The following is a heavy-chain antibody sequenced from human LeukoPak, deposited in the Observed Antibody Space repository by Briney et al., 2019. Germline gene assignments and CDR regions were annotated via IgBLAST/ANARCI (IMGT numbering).Heavy chain of an antibody. Sequence: PSETLYLTCAVYGGSFSGYYWSWIRQPPGKGLEWIGEINHSGSTNYNPSLKSRVTISVDTSKNQFSLKLSSVTAADTAVYYCARGHVLLWFGELYYGNWFDPWGQGTLVTVSS. CDR1: GGSFSGYY. CDR3: ARGHVLLWFGELYYGNWFDP. J-gene: IGHJ5*02. CDR2: INHSGST. D-gene: IGHD3-10*01. V-gene: IGHV4-34*01.